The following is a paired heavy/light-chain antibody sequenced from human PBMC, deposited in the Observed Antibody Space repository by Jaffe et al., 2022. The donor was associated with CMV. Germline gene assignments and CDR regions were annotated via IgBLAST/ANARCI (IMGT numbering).Heavy chain of an antibody. D-gene: IGHD3-16*01. J-gene: IGHJ5*02. CDR3: AKEASLGA. CDR2: ISGYGDSS. V-gene: IGHV3-23*04. Sequence: EVQLVESGGGLVLPGGSLTLSCAASGFIFGSYAMSWVRQTPGKGLEWVSTISGYGDSSYFADSVKGRFTMSRDNSKNMIYLHMNTLRTDDTAVYYCAKEASLGAWGQGTLVTVSS. CDR1: GFIFGSYA.
Light chain of an antibody. Sequence: DIQMTQSPSAMSASVGDRVTITCRASQGINNYLAWFQQKPGKVPKRLIYAASSLESGVPSRFSGSGSGTEFTLTISSLQPEDFATYYCLHHSGYPPFTFGPGTKVDIK. CDR2: AAS. J-gene: IGKJ3*01. CDR1: QGINNY. V-gene: IGKV1-17*03. CDR3: LHHSGYPPFT.